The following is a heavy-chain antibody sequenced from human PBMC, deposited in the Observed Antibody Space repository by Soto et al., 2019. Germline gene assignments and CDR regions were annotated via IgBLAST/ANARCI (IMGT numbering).Heavy chain of an antibody. CDR1: GYTFASYG. CDR3: ARDSPLDQ. J-gene: IGHJ4*02. V-gene: IGHV1-18*04. Sequence: QVQLVQSGAELKKPGASVKVSCKTSGYTFASYGISWVRQGPGQGLEWMGWISVYDGNTSYAQKVQDRVTITADRSTSTAYMELRSLRPDDTAVYYCARDSPLDQWGQGTLVTVSS. CDR2: ISVYDGNT.